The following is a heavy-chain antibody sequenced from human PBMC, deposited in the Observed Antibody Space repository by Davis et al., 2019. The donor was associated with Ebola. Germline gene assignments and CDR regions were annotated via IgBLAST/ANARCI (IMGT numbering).Heavy chain of an antibody. D-gene: IGHD3-22*01. V-gene: IGHV1-2*06. CDR1: GYTFTGYY. CDR3: ARPDYDSSVEETFDI. J-gene: IGHJ3*02. Sequence: AASVKVSCKASGYTFTGYYMHWVRQAPGHGLEWMGRINPHSGGTNYAQKFQGRVTMTRDTSINTAYMELSRLRSDDTAVYYCARPDYDSSVEETFDIWGQGTMVTVSS. CDR2: INPHSGGT.